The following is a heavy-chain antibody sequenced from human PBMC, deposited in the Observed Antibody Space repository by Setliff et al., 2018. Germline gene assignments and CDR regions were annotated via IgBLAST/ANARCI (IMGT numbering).Heavy chain of an antibody. CDR1: GYTFTGYY. Sequence: ASVKVSCKASGYTFTGYYMHWVRQAPGQGLEWMGRINANNGGTHYAQKLQGRVTMTTDTSTSTAYMELRSLRSDDTAVYYCARMLAAARYYYYYGMDVWGQGTTVTVSS. J-gene: IGHJ6*02. V-gene: IGHV1-2*06. CDR2: INANNGGT. CDR3: ARMLAAARYYYYYGMDV. D-gene: IGHD6-13*01.